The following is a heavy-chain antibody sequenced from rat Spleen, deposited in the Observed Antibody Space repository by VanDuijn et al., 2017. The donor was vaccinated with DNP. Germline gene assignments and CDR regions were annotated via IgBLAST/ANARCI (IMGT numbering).Heavy chain of an antibody. Sequence: QVQLKESGPGLVQPSQTLSLTCTVSGFSLTSFHIHWIRQPPGKGLEWMGRMQTGGNTDYSSALKSRLSVRRDTSNSQAFLQMNSLQTEDTAMYFWARNYDHYGYFDYWGQGVMVTVSS. CDR3: ARNYDHYGYFDY. J-gene: IGHJ2*01. D-gene: IGHD1-3*01. CDR2: MQTGGNT. V-gene: IGHV2-27*01. CDR1: GFSLTSFH.